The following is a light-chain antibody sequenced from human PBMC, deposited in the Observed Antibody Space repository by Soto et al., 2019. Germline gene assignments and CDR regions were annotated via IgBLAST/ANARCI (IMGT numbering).Light chain of an antibody. CDR2: GAS. CDR1: QSVSSSY. V-gene: IGKV3-20*01. J-gene: IGKJ1*01. Sequence: EIVLTQSPGTLSLSPGERATLSCRASQSVSSSYLAWYQQKPGQAPRLLIYGASSRATGIPDRFSGSWSGTDVTLTISRLEPEDFVVYYCQQYGSSHQTFGQGTKVEIK. CDR3: QQYGSSHQT.